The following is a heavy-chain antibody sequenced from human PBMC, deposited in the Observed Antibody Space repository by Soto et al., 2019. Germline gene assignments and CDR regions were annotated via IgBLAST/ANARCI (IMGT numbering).Heavy chain of an antibody. CDR3: GATVVTHYYYYYYMDV. CDR2: IIPIFGTA. D-gene: IGHD4-17*01. J-gene: IGHJ6*03. Sequence: ASVKVSCKASGGTFSSYAISWVRQAPGQGLEWMGGIIPIFGTANYAQKFQGRVTITADESTSTAYMELSSLRSEDTAVYYCGATVVTHYYYYYYMDVWGKGTTVTVSS. CDR1: GGTFSSYA. V-gene: IGHV1-69*13.